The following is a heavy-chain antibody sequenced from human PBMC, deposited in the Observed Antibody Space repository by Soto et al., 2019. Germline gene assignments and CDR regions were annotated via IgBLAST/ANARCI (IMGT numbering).Heavy chain of an antibody. D-gene: IGHD2-2*01. CDR3: ARGVGGYCSSTSCYRKLYYYYYGMDV. Sequence: PSETLSLTCAVYGGSFSGYYWSWIRQPPGKGLEWIGEINHSGSTNYNPSLKSRVTISVDTSKNQSSLKLSSVTAADTAVYYCARGVGGYCSSTSCYRKLYYYYYGMDVWGQGTTVTVSS. CDR1: GGSFSGYY. V-gene: IGHV4-34*01. CDR2: INHSGST. J-gene: IGHJ6*02.